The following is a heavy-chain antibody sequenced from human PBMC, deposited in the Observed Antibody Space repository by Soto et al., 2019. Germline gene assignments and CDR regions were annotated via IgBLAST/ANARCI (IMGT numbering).Heavy chain of an antibody. J-gene: IGHJ4*02. V-gene: IGHV3-30*04. D-gene: IGHD6-19*01. CDR1: GFTFSNYA. CDR3: ARTEFAVDYSFDY. CDR2: MSSDGKKI. Sequence: QVQLVESGGGVVQPGWSLRLSCAASGFTFSNYAMHWVRQAPGKGPEWVAVMSSDGKKIYYADAVKGRFTISRDNSKNTVFLQMNSLRTEDTAIYYRARTEFAVDYSFDYWGQGSLVTVSS.